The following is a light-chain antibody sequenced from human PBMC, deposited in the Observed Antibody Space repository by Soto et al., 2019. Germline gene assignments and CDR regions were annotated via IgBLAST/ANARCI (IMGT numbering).Light chain of an antibody. V-gene: IGKV3-20*01. CDR3: QQYGSSPFT. CDR1: QTVSSSY. Sequence: EIVLTQSPGTLSLSPGERATLSCRASQTVSSSYSAWYQQKPGQAPRLLIYGASSRATGIPDRFSGSGSGTDFTLTISGLEPEDFAVYYCQQYGSSPFTFGPGTKVDIK. CDR2: GAS. J-gene: IGKJ3*01.